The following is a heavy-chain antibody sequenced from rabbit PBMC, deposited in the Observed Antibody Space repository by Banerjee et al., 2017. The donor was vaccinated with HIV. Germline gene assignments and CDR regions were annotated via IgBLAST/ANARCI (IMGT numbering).Heavy chain of an antibody. Sequence: QSLEESGGDLVKPEGSLTLTCTASGFSFNNKYVMCWVRQAPGKGLEWIACIHAGSSGVTTYASWAKGRFTGSKTSSTTVTLQMTSLTAADTATYFCARDLAGVIGWNFNLWGQGTLVTVS. J-gene: IGHJ4*01. CDR1: GFSFNNKYV. V-gene: IGHV1S40*01. D-gene: IGHD4-1*01. CDR2: IHAGSSGVT. CDR3: ARDLAGVIGWNFNL.